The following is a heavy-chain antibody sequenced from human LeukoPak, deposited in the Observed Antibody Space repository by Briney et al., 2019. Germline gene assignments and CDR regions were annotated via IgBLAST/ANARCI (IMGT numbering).Heavy chain of an antibody. CDR1: GGSFSGYY. Sequence: SETLPLTCAVYGGSFSGYYWSWIRQPPGKGLEWIGEINHSGSTNYNPSLKSRVTISVDTSKNQFSLRLSSVTAADTAVYYCARGRGQATQAKYSSSWYVDYWGQGTLVTVSS. D-gene: IGHD6-13*01. V-gene: IGHV4-34*01. CDR3: ARGRGQATQAKYSSSWYVDY. J-gene: IGHJ4*02. CDR2: INHSGST.